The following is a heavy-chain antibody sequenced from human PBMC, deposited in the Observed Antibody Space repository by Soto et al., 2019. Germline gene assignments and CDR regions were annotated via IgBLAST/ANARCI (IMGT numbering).Heavy chain of an antibody. CDR2: IIPIFGSA. Sequence: QVQLVQSGAEVKKPGSSVKVSCKASGGTFSRHAISWVRQAPGQGLEWMGGIIPIFGSAKYAQKFQGRVTITADESTSTAYMELSSLRSEDTAVYFCAARALRGSYSGSEPFYYGMDVWGQGTTVTVSS. CDR1: GGTFSRHA. V-gene: IGHV1-69*01. J-gene: IGHJ6*02. D-gene: IGHD3-10*01. CDR3: AARALRGSYSGSEPFYYGMDV.